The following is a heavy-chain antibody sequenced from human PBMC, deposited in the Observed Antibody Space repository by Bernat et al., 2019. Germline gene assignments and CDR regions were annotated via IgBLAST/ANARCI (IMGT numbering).Heavy chain of an antibody. V-gene: IGHV3-23*01. CDR3: ARDRFDYGDYLQLGY. CDR1: GFTFSSYA. Sequence: EVQLLESGGGLVQPGGSLRLSCAASGFTFSSYAMSWVRQAPGKGLEWVSAISGSGGSTYYADSVKGRFTISRDNSKNTLYLQMNSLRAEDTAVYYCARDRFDYGDYLQLGYWGQGTLVTVSS. CDR2: ISGSGGST. J-gene: IGHJ4*02. D-gene: IGHD4-17*01.